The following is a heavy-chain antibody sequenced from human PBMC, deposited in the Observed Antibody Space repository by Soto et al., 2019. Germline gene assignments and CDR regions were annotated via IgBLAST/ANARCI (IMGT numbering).Heavy chain of an antibody. CDR1: GISLTTSGEG. Sequence: QIALKESGPTLVKPTQTLTLTCTFSGISLTTSGEGVGWVRQPPGKGLEWVALVYGDGDKRYLTSLKSRLTITKDTSKNHVVLTITNMDPVDTGTYFCAHNIAGDYVYGFDFWGQGTKVTVSS. D-gene: IGHD6-13*01. CDR3: AHNIAGDYVYGFDF. CDR2: VYGDGDK. V-gene: IGHV2-5*02. J-gene: IGHJ3*01.